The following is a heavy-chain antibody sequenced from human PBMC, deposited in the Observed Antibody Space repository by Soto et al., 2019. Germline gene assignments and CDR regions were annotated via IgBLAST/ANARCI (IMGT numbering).Heavy chain of an antibody. D-gene: IGHD5-12*01. CDR2: INWNGGRT. Sequence: EVQLVESWGGVVRPGGSLRLSCVASGFTFDDYGMHWVRQAPGKGLEWVSGINWNGGRTGYPGSMKGRFIISRDNAKNSLYLQMNSLRAEDTALYYCARSGNIVATTNYYMDVWGNGTTVTVSS. J-gene: IGHJ6*03. V-gene: IGHV3-20*04. CDR1: GFTFDDYG. CDR3: ARSGNIVATTNYYMDV.